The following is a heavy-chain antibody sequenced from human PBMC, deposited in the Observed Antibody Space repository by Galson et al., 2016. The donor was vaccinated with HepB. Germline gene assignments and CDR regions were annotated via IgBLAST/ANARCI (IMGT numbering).Heavy chain of an antibody. CDR2: DSMGGRRK. V-gene: IGHV3-30*18. J-gene: IGHJ4*02. CDR3: AKRHEYCPAVGCSVDY. CDR1: GFTFSTNW. Sequence: SLRLSCAGSGFTFSTNWMSWVRQAPAKGLEWVAADSMGGRRKFYADSVKGRFTISRDNSNNMLFLQMSSLRADDTAVYYCAKRHEYCPAVGCSVDYWGQGALVSVSS. D-gene: IGHD2/OR15-2a*01.